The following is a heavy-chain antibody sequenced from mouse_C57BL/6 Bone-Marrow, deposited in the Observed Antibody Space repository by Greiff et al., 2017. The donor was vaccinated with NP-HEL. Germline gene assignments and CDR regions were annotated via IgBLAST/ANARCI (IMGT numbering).Heavy chain of an antibody. V-gene: IGHV5-6*01. CDR2: ISSGGSYT. CDR1: GFTFSSYG. Sequence: EVQLVESGGDLVKPGGSLKLSCAASGFTFSSYGMSWVRQTPDKRLEWVATISSGGSYTYYPDSVKGRFTISRDNAKNTLYLQMSSLKSEDTAMYYCARHPVWLLRWWYCDVWGTGTTVTVSS. CDR3: ARHPVWLLRWWYCDV. D-gene: IGHD2-3*01. J-gene: IGHJ1*03.